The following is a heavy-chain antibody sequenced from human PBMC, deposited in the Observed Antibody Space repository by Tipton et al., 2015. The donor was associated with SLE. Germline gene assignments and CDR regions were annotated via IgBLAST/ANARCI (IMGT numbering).Heavy chain of an antibody. CDR3: ARDYGGGYSYGDAFDI. V-gene: IGHV4-59*01. CDR2: IYYSGST. J-gene: IGHJ3*02. D-gene: IGHD5-18*01. Sequence: LRLSCTVSGGSISSYYWSWIRQPPGKGLEWIGYIYYSGSTNYNPSLKSRVTISVDTSKNQFSLKLSSVTAADTAVYYCARDYGGGYSYGDAFDIWGQGTMVTVSS. CDR1: GGSISSYY.